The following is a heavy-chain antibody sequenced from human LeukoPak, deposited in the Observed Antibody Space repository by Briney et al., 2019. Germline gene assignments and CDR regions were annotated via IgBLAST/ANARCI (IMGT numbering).Heavy chain of an antibody. Sequence: GASVKVSCKASGYTFTGYYMHWVRQAPGQGLEWMGWINPNSGGTNYAQKFQGRVTMTRDMSISTAYMELSSLRSEDTAVYYCARGQLRYFDWLPSAWGQGTLVTVSS. V-gene: IGHV1-2*02. CDR2: INPNSGGT. CDR1: GYTFTGYY. D-gene: IGHD3-9*01. CDR3: ARGQLRYFDWLPSA. J-gene: IGHJ4*02.